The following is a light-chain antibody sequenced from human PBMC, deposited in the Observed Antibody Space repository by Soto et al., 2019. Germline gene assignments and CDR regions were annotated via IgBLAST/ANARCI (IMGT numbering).Light chain of an antibody. Sequence: IQLTQSPSSLSATVGERVTITCRASQDISRALAWYQQKPGKAPNLLISPASNLQSGVPSRFSGSGSVTDFTLTINGLQPEDFATYWCQHLYGYPPTFGGGSKVEIK. CDR1: QDISRA. J-gene: IGKJ4*01. V-gene: IGKV1-9*01. CDR3: QHLYGYPPT. CDR2: PAS.